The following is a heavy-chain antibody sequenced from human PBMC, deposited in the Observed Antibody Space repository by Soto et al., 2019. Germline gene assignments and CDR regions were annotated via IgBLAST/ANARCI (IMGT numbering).Heavy chain of an antibody. CDR3: ARIRMYYSSSEAAYYLDY. CDR1: GFTFSDYA. V-gene: IGHV3-21*01. J-gene: IGHJ4*02. D-gene: IGHD6-13*01. Sequence: EVQLVESGGGLVKPGGSLRLSCAVSGFTFSDYAMNCVRQSPGKGLEWVSSISSSGTYIYYADSLKGRFTISRDTAKNSVDLQMNSLRADDTAVYYCARIRMYYSSSEAAYYLDYWGQGVLVTVSS. CDR2: ISSSGTYI.